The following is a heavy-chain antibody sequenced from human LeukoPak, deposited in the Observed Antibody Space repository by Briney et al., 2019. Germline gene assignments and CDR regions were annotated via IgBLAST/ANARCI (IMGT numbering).Heavy chain of an antibody. J-gene: IGHJ4*02. Sequence: GGSLSLSCAASGFTFSDYYMSWIRQAPGKGLEWVSYISSSGSTIYYADSVKGRFTISRDNAKHSLYLQMNSLRAEDTAVYYCARDTRLGELYYFDYWGQGTLVTVSS. CDR2: ISSSGSTI. CDR3: ARDTRLGELYYFDY. CDR1: GFTFSDYY. V-gene: IGHV3-11*01. D-gene: IGHD3-16*01.